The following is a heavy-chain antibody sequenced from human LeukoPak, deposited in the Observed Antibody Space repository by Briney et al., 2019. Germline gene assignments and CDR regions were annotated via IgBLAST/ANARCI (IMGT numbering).Heavy chain of an antibody. V-gene: IGHV3-30-3*01. CDR2: ISYDGSNK. CDR1: GFTFSSYA. J-gene: IGHJ5*02. Sequence: GGSLRLSCAASGFTFSSYAMHRVRQAPGKGLEWVAVISYDGSNKYYADSVKGRFTISRDTSKSTLYLQLNSLRPEDTDVYYCARDHIPMVRENWFDPWGQGTLVTVSS. CDR3: ARDHIPMVRENWFDP. D-gene: IGHD3-10*01.